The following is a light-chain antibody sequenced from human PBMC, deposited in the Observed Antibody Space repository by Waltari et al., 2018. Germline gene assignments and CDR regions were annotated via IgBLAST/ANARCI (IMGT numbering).Light chain of an antibody. CDR1: QRVGRF. J-gene: IGKJ1*01. Sequence: EIVLTQSPSTLSLSPGERATLSCRASQRVGRFLAWYQQKPGQAPRLLIYHASIRATGIPDRFSGSGSGTDCSLTISGLEPEDFAVYYCQKYVNLPATFGQGTKVEIK. CDR3: QKYVNLPAT. CDR2: HAS. V-gene: IGKV3-20*01.